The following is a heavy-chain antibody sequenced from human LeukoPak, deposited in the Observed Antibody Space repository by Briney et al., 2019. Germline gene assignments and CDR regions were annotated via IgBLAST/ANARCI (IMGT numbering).Heavy chain of an antibody. V-gene: IGHV3-20*04. CDR3: AKHGLPLVVISAPLDY. CDR1: GFTFDDYG. D-gene: IGHD2-15*01. J-gene: IGHJ4*02. CDR2: INWNGGST. Sequence: RTGGSLRLSCAASGFTFDDYGMSWVRQAPGKGLEWVSGINWNGGSTGYADSVKGRFTISRDNSKNTVYLQMNSLRAEDTAVYYCAKHGLPLVVISAPLDYWGQGTLVTVAS.